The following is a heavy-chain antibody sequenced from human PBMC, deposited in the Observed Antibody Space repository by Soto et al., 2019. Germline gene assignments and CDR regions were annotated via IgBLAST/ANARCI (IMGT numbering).Heavy chain of an antibody. CDR1: GFTFSSYG. D-gene: IGHD3-3*01. Sequence: GGSLRLSCAASGFTFSSYGMHWVRQAPGKGLEWVAVIWYDGSNKYYEDSVKGRFTISRDNSKNTLYLQMNSLRAEDTAVYYCARDLERETGFWSGYPEMGYYYYGMDVWGQGTTVTVSS. CDR3: ARDLERETGFWSGYPEMGYYYYGMDV. CDR2: IWYDGSNK. V-gene: IGHV3-33*01. J-gene: IGHJ6*02.